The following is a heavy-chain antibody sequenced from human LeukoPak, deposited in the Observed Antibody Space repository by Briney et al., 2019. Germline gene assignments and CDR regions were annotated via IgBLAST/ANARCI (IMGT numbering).Heavy chain of an antibody. CDR1: GFTFSSYA. Sequence: PGGSLRLSRAASGFTFSSYAMSWVRQAPGKGLEWVSAISGSGGSTYYADSVKGRFTISRDNSKNTLYLQMNSLRAEDTAVYYCAKDRGSGWSLLGGCFDYWGQGTLVTVSS. D-gene: IGHD6-19*01. CDR3: AKDRGSGWSLLGGCFDY. V-gene: IGHV3-23*01. J-gene: IGHJ4*02. CDR2: ISGSGGST.